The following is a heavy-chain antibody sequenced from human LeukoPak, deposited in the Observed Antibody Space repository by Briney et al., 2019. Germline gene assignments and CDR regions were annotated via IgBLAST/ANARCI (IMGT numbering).Heavy chain of an antibody. CDR2: ISAYKGNT. Sequence: GASVKVSCKASGYAFNVHGITWVRQAPGQGVEWMGWISAYKGNTNYAAKFQGRVTMTTDTSTSTGYMELTRLRSDDTAVYYCARTLGGNYVEMATGVDLWGRGTLVIVSS. J-gene: IGHJ2*01. CDR3: ARTLGGNYVEMATGVDL. V-gene: IGHV1-18*01. D-gene: IGHD5-24*01. CDR1: GYAFNVHG.